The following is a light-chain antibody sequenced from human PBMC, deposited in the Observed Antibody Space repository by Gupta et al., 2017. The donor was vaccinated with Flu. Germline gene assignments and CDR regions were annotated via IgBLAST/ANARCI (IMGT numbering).Light chain of an antibody. CDR3: QQYYTSPYT. J-gene: IGKJ2*01. CDR1: QSVCSNY. V-gene: IGKV3-20*01. CDR2: GAS. Sequence: ERAPPSRTPSQSVCSNYLACYQQKPDQAPRLLISGASSRATGIPDRFSGSGSETDFTLTISRLEPEDFAMYYCQQYYTSPYTFGQGTKLEIK.